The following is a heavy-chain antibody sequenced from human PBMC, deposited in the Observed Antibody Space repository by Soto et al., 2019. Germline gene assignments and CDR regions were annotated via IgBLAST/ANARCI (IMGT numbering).Heavy chain of an antibody. Sequence: EVQLLESGGGLVQPGGSLRLSCAASGFTFSSYAMSWVRQAPGKGLEWVSAISGSGGSTYYADSVKGRFTISRDNSKNTLYLQMNSLRAEDTAVYYCAVGLIRDIVVVTASRSMNYWGQGTLVTVSS. V-gene: IGHV3-23*01. CDR3: AVGLIRDIVVVTASRSMNY. D-gene: IGHD2-21*02. CDR2: ISGSGGST. J-gene: IGHJ4*02. CDR1: GFTFSSYA.